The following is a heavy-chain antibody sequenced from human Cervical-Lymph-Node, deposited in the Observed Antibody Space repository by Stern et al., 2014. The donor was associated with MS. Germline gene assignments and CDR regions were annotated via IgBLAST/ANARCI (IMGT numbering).Heavy chain of an antibody. J-gene: IGHJ6*02. D-gene: IGHD2-15*01. CDR1: GGTFSTYS. V-gene: IGHV1-69*01. CDR3: ARKLCSGGSCYFYGMDV. CDR2: ITPIFATA. Sequence: QVQLVESGAEVKKPGSSVKVSCKASGGTFSTYSISWVRQAPGQGLEWMGGITPIFATANYAQKFHGRVTITADDSTSIAYMELSSLRSEDTAVYYCARKLCSGGSCYFYGMDVWGQGTTVTVSS.